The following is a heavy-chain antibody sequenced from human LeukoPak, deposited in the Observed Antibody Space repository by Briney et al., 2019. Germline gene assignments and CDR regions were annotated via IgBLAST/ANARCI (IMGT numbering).Heavy chain of an antibody. CDR1: AFTFSSYS. D-gene: IGHD2-15*01. V-gene: IGHV3-21*01. CDR3: ARVSGYCSGGSCPISGYYFDY. J-gene: IGHJ4*02. CDR2: ISSSSSYI. Sequence: RRSLRLSCAASAFTFSSYSMNWVRQAPGKGLEWVSSISSSSSYIYYADSVKGRFTISRDNAKNSLYLQMNSLRAEDTAVYCCARVSGYCSGGSCPISGYYFDYWGQGTLVTVSS.